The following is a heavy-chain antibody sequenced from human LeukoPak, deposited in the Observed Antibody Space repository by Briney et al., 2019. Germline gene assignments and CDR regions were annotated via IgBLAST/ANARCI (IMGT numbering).Heavy chain of an antibody. V-gene: IGHV1-18*01. D-gene: IGHD5-12*01. J-gene: IGHJ4*02. CDR1: GYTFTNFG. CDR3: ARDPGELIVPTTFDY. Sequence: ASVKVSCKASGYTFTNFGISWVRQVPGQGLEWMGWISASNGNTKSVQKFQGRVTMTTDTSTTTAYMELRRLRSDDTAVCFCARDPGELIVPTTFDYWGQGTLVTVSS. CDR2: ISASNGNT.